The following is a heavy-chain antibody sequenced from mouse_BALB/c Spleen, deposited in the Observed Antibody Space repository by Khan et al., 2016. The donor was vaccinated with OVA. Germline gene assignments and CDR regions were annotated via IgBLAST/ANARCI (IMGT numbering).Heavy chain of an antibody. CDR2: SDPNNGGT. CDR3: ARRGGWGFAY. V-gene: IGHV1-18*01. D-gene: IGHD1-2*01. Sequence: VPLKQSGPELVKPGASLKISCKTSGYTFTEYTIHWVKQSHGKSLEWIGGSDPNNGGTSYNQKLQAKAKLTVDKHSSTAFMEHRSLTSEVSAVYHCARRGGWGFAYWGQGTQVTVSA. CDR1: GYTFTEYT. J-gene: IGHJ3*01.